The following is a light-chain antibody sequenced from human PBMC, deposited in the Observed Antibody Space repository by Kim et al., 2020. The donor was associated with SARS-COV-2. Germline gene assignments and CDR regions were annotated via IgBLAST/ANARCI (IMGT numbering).Light chain of an antibody. V-gene: IGKV3-20*01. J-gene: IGKJ3*01. Sequence: SPRDSATTTCSDRYSVSSSYLASFHQKPGRSPRILISNASSRATGIPARFSGSGSCAAFTLTISRLEPDDFAVYYYRQYANYGSAFGPGTKVDIK. CDR2: NAS. CDR1: YSVSSSY. CDR3: RQYANYGSA.